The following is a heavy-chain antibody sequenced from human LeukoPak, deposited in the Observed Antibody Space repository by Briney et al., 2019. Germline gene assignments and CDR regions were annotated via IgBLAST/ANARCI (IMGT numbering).Heavy chain of an antibody. Sequence: GRSLRLSCAASGFTFDDYAMHWVRQAPGKGLGWVSGISWNSGSIGYADSVKGRFTISRDNAKNSLYLQMNSLRAEDTALYYCARVGGTPPASYYYYYYGMGVWGQGTTVTVSS. CDR3: ARVGGTPPASYYYYYYGMGV. CDR2: ISWNSGSI. D-gene: IGHD1-1*01. CDR1: GFTFDDYA. J-gene: IGHJ6*02. V-gene: IGHV3-9*01.